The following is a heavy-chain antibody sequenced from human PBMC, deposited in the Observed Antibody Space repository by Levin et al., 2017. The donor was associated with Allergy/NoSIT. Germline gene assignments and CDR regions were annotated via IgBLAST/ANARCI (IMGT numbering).Heavy chain of an antibody. V-gene: IGHV1-69*06. D-gene: IGHD3-22*01. CDR2: IIPSFGST. CDR3: TASLHYYDTSGSDF. J-gene: IGHJ4*02. CDR1: GGTFNDLG. Sequence: SVKVSCETSGGTFNDLGINWIRQAPGQGLEWVGQIIPSFGSTKYAQKFQGRVTITADKSAASTSLQLPALMSADTAIYYCTASLHYYDTSGSDFWGQGTLVSVSS.